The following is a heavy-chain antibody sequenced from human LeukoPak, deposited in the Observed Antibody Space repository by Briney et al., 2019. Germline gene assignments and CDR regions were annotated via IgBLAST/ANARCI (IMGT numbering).Heavy chain of an antibody. CDR1: GGSFSGYY. V-gene: IGHV4-34*01. Sequence: PSETLSLTCAVYGGSFSGYYWSWIRQPPGKGLEWIGEINHSGSTNYNPSLKSRVTISVDTSKNQFSLKLSSVTAADTAVYYCARDAQLTRVVAATYYYYYYMDVWGKGTTVTVSS. CDR3: ARDAQLTRVVAATYYYYYYMDV. D-gene: IGHD2-15*01. J-gene: IGHJ6*03. CDR2: INHSGST.